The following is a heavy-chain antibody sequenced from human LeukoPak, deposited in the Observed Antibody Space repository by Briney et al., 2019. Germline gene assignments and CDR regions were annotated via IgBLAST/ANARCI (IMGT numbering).Heavy chain of an antibody. V-gene: IGHV4-34*01. CDR2: INHSGST. Sequence: SETLSLTCAVYGGSFSGYYWSWIRQPPGKGLEWIGEINHSGSTNYNPSLKSRVTISVDTSKNQFSLKLSSVTAADTAVYYCAGDRGWGYFTPGMDVWGQGTTVTVSS. D-gene: IGHD2-21*01. CDR3: AGDRGWGYFTPGMDV. J-gene: IGHJ6*02. CDR1: GGSFSGYY.